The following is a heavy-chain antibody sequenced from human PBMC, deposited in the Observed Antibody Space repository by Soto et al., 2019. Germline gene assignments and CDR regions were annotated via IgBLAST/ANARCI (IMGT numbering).Heavy chain of an antibody. J-gene: IGHJ4*02. CDR1: GFTFSSYA. D-gene: IGHD3-22*01. Sequence: EVQLLESGGGLVQPGGSLRLSCAASGFTFSSYAMSWVRQAPGKGLEWVSAIRGSGGSTYYADSVKDRFTISRDSAKNTLSLQMNSLRAEDTAVYYYAKLDSSGYGYFDYWGRGTLVTVSS. V-gene: IGHV3-23*01. CDR2: IRGSGGST. CDR3: AKLDSSGYGYFDY.